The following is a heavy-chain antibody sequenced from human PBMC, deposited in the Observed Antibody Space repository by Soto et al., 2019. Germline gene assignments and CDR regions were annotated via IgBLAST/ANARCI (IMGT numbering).Heavy chain of an antibody. CDR1: GGSISGSSYY. CDR3: ARQRATVTDFDY. Sequence: SETLSLTCTVSGGSISGSSYYWGWIRQPPGKGLEWIGSIYYSGSTYYNPSLKSRVTISVDTSKNQFSLKLSSVTAADTAVYYCARQRATVTDFDYWGQGTLVIVSS. V-gene: IGHV4-39*01. CDR2: IYYSGST. D-gene: IGHD4-17*01. J-gene: IGHJ4*02.